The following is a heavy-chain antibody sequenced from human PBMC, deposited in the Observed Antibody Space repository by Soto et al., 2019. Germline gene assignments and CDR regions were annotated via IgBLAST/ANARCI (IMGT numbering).Heavy chain of an antibody. CDR1: GYTFSGFY. J-gene: IGHJ4*02. Sequence: ASVKVSSKASGYTFSGFYMHWVRQAPGQGLEWMGWINPSNGGTKYAEKFQGRVTMTRDTSISTAYVELSRLTSDDTAVYYCASAAVTGTAGLDFWGQGTLDTVSS. D-gene: IGHD6-19*01. V-gene: IGHV1-2*02. CDR2: INPSNGGT. CDR3: ASAAVTGTAGLDF.